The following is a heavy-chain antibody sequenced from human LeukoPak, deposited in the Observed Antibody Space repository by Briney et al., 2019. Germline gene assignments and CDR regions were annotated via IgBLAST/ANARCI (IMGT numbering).Heavy chain of an antibody. CDR2: INHSGST. V-gene: IGHV4-34*01. D-gene: IGHD3-10*01. J-gene: IGHJ5*02. Sequence: KPSETLSLTCAVYGGSFSGYYWSWIRQPPGKGLEWIGEINHSGSTNYNPSLKSRVTISVDTSKNQFSLKLSSVTAADTAVYYCARVKGVKGTSWLDPWGQGTLVTVSS. CDR1: GGSFSGYY. CDR3: ARVKGVKGTSWLDP.